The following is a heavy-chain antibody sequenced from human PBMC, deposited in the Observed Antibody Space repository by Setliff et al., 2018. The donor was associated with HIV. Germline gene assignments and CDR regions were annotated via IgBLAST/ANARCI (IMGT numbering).Heavy chain of an antibody. Sequence: SVKVSCKASGYTFTDYYIHWVRQAPGQGLEWMGWIIALFGTPNYIQKFQGRVTIIADESTSTVELTSLRYEDTAVYYCARFQRDILRSYGMDVWGQGTTVTVSS. V-gene: IGHV1-69*13. CDR2: IIALFGTP. CDR1: GYTFTDYY. J-gene: IGHJ6*02. CDR3: ARFQRDILRSYGMDV.